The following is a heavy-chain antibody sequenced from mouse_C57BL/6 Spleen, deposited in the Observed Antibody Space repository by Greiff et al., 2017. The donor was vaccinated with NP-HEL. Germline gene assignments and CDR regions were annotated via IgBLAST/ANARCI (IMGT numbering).Heavy chain of an antibody. J-gene: IGHJ3*01. CDR2: ISYDGSN. D-gene: IGHD1-1*01. CDR1: GYSITSGYY. CDR3: ARPSSADYGAWFAY. V-gene: IGHV3-6*01. Sequence: EVQLQESGPGLVKPSQSLSLTCSVTGYSITSGYYWNWIRQFPGNKLEWMGCISYDGSNNYNPSLKNRISITRDTSKNQFFLKFKAVTPEDTTTYYCARPSSADYGAWFAYWGQGTLATVSA.